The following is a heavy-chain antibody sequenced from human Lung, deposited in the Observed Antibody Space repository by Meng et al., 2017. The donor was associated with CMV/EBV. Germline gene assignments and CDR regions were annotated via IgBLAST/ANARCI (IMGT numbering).Heavy chain of an antibody. V-gene: IGHV4-34*01. CDR3: ARLRPREYKKGGIFYYYGMDV. D-gene: IGHD5-18*01. J-gene: IGHJ6*02. CDR2: ITHSGRT. CDR1: GGSFSEYY. Sequence: SETLSLXCGVDGGSFSEYYWSWIRQTPGKGLECIGEITHSGRTNHHPSLKSRVTISGDTSQNQFSLTLSSVTAANTAVYYCARLRPREYKKGGIFYYYGMDVWGQGXTVTVSS.